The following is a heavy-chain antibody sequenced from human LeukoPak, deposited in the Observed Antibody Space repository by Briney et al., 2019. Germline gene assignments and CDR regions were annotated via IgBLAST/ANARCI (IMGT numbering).Heavy chain of an antibody. CDR3: ARVGYERTSDYYYYMDV. Sequence: GGSLRLSCAASGFTFSRHWMTWVRQAPGKGLEWVANIKRDGREKNYVDSVKGRFSISRDNVENSLHLQMNSLRAEDTAVYYCARVGYERTSDYYYYMDVWGKGTTVTVSS. D-gene: IGHD5-18*01. CDR1: GFTFSRHW. J-gene: IGHJ6*03. CDR2: IKRDGREK. V-gene: IGHV3-7*01.